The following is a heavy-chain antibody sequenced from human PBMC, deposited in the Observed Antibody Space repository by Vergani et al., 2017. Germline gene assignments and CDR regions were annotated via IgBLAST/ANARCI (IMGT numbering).Heavy chain of an antibody. Sequence: EVQLLESGGGLVQPGGSLRLSCEASGFSFPGYAMSWVRQAPGKGLEWVSSVSDSSATPYYADSVKGRFIISRGNSKNTLHLQMNSLRADDTAVYYCTKGSRGYTGYFFDYWGQGTLATVSS. CDR1: GFSFPGYA. D-gene: IGHD5-12*01. CDR3: TKGSRGYTGYFFDY. V-gene: IGHV3-23*01. CDR2: VSDSSATP. J-gene: IGHJ4*02.